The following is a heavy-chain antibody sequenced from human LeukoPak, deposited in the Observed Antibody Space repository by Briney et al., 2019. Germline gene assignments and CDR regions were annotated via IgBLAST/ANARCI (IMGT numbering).Heavy chain of an antibody. CDR1: GYSFTSYW. Sequence: GESLKISFKGSGYSFTSYWIGWVRPMPGKGLECMGIIYPGDSDTRYSPSFQGQVTISADKSITTAYLQWSSLKASDTAMYYCVRMTTVTTSDYWGQGTLVTVSS. CDR2: IYPGDSDT. J-gene: IGHJ4*02. CDR3: VRMTTVTTSDY. V-gene: IGHV5-51*01. D-gene: IGHD4-17*01.